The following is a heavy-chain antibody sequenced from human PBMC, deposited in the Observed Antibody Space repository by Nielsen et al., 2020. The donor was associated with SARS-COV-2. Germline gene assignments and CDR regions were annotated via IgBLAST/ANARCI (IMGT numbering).Heavy chain of an antibody. J-gene: IGHJ4*02. V-gene: IGHV1-2*02. CDR3: ARGGDIVVVPAAIIDY. CDR2: INSNSGGT. Sequence: ASVKVSCKASGYTFIGYYMHWVRQPPGQGLEWMGWINSNSGGTNYAQKFQGRVTMTRDTSTSTVYMELSSLRSEDTAVYYCARGGDIVVVPAAIIDYWGQGTLVTVSS. CDR1: GYTFIGYY. D-gene: IGHD2-2*01.